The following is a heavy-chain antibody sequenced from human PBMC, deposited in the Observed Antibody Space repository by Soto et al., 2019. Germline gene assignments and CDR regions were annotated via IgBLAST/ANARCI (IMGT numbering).Heavy chain of an antibody. J-gene: IGHJ3*01. V-gene: IGHV1-3*01. Sequence: GASVKVSCKASGYTFTSYAMHWVRQAPGQRLEWMGWINAGNGNTKYSQKFQGRVTITRDTSASTAYMELSSLRSEDTAVYYCARYCVEHSKINAFDFWGQGTMVTVSS. CDR2: INAGNGNT. D-gene: IGHD1-26*01. CDR3: ARYCVEHSKINAFDF. CDR1: GYTFTSYA.